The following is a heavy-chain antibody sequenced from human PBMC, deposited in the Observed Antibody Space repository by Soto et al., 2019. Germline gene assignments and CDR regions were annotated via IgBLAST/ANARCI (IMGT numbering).Heavy chain of an antibody. CDR2: IYYSGST. J-gene: IGHJ4*02. D-gene: IGHD2-21*01. Sequence: SETLSLTCTVTGDSISSRSYYWGWIRQPPGKGLEWIGSIYYSGSTYNNPSLRSRVSMSIDTSNDQFSLKLKSVVAADTAMYFCARQRTSVVPQAYFDVWGPGSLVNVSS. V-gene: IGHV4-39*01. CDR1: GDSISSRSYY. CDR3: ARQRTSVVPQAYFDV.